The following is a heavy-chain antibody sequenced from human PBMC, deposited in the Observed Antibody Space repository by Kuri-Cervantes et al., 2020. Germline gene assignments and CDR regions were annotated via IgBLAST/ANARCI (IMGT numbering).Heavy chain of an antibody. J-gene: IGHJ4*02. Sequence: SETLSLTCTVSGGSISSSSYYRGWIRQPPGKGLEWIGSIYYSGSTYYNPSLKSRVTISVDRSKNQFSLKLSSVTAADTAVYYCARGDYGDPLDYWGQGTLVTVSS. CDR2: IYYSGST. V-gene: IGHV4-39*07. D-gene: IGHD4-17*01. CDR3: ARGDYGDPLDY. CDR1: GGSISSSSYY.